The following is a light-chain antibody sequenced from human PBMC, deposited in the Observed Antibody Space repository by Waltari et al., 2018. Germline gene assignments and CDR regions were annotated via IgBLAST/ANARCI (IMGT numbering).Light chain of an antibody. CDR1: RRDVGGYDV. Sequence: HSALTQPASVSGSPGQSITIPCTGTRRDVGGYDVFPWYRPHPEKAPNLIIFEVPGRPSGISARFSGSKSGNTASLTISGLQSDDEADYYCASYTSSSNYVFGSGTTVTV. V-gene: IGLV2-14*01. CDR2: EVP. J-gene: IGLJ1*01. CDR3: ASYTSSSNYV.